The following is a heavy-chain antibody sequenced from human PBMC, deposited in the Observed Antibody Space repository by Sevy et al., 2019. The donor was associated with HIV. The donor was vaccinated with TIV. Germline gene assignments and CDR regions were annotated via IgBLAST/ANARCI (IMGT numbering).Heavy chain of an antibody. J-gene: IGHJ4*02. V-gene: IGHV3-7*01. CDR3: AREFDGGPDY. CDR1: GFTFSTYW. CDR2: INQDGSQK. Sequence: GGSLRLSCGASGFTFSTYWMSWVRQAPGKGLEWVANINQDGSQKYYVDSVKGRFTISKDNAKNSLYLQMSSLRAEDTAVYYCAREFDGGPDYWGQGTLVTVSS. D-gene: IGHD3-9*01.